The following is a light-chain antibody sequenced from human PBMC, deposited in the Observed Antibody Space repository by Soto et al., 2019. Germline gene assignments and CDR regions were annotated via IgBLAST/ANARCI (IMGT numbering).Light chain of an antibody. V-gene: IGLV2-8*01. CDR2: EVT. Sequence: QSVLTQPPSASGSPGQSVTISCTGTKNDIGVYDFVSWYQHHPGKAPKLIIYEVTKRPSGVPDRFSGSRSGTTASLTISGLQAEDEADYYCNSYTNSNTYVFGSGTKVTVL. J-gene: IGLJ1*01. CDR3: NSYTNSNTYV. CDR1: KNDIGVYDF.